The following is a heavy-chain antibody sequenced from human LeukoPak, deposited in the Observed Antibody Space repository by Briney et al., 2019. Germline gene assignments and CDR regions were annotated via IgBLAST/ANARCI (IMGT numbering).Heavy chain of an antibody. CDR2: IYYSGST. V-gene: IGHV4-59*01. J-gene: IGHJ4*02. Sequence: SETLSLTCTVSGGSMNSYSWSWIRQPPGKGLEWIANIYYSGSTNYNPSLKSRVTISLDTSKNQFSLRLSSVTAADTAVYYCARVAWGSSWPPGGSGSSYYFDYWGQGTLVTVSS. CDR3: ARVAWGSSWPPGGSGSSYYFDY. CDR1: GGSMNSYS. D-gene: IGHD6-13*01.